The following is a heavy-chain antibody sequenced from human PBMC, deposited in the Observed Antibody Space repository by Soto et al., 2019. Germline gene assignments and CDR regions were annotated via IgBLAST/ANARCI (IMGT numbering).Heavy chain of an antibody. CDR2: IYHSGST. Sequence: PSETLSLTCAVSGYSISGGYYWGWIRQPPGKGLEWIGSIYHSGSTYYNPSLKSRVTISVDTSKNQFSLKLSSVTVADTAVYYCASKQLLYGGWFDPWGQGTLVTVSS. CDR3: ASKQLLYGGWFDP. V-gene: IGHV4-38-2*01. J-gene: IGHJ5*02. CDR1: GYSISGGYY. D-gene: IGHD2-2*02.